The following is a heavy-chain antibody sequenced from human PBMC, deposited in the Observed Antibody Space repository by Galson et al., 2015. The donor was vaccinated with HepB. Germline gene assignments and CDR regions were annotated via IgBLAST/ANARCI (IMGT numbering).Heavy chain of an antibody. CDR1: GYTLTSYA. D-gene: IGHD4-17*01. CDR3: ARDTTVTTISNFDY. V-gene: IGHV1-3*01. J-gene: IGHJ4*02. CDR2: INAGNGNT. Sequence: SVKVSCKASGYTLTSYAMHWVRQAPGQRLEWMGWINAGNGNTKYSQKFQGRVTITRDTSASTAYMELSSLRSEDTAVYYCARDTTVTTISNFDYWGQGTLVTVSS.